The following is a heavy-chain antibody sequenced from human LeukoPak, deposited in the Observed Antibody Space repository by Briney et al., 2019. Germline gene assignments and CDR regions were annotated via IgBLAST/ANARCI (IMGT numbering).Heavy chain of an antibody. CDR2: IFHTGST. CDR3: ARRDSSSDWVQFDL. D-gene: IGHD6-19*01. Sequence: SGTLSLTCAVSGGSISSSNCWAWVRQPPGKGLEWIGEIFHTGSTNYNPSLKSRVTISVDKSKNQFFLYLSSVTAADTALYSCARRDSSSDWVQFDLWGQGTLVTVSS. J-gene: IGHJ4*02. CDR1: GGSISSSNC. V-gene: IGHV4-4*02.